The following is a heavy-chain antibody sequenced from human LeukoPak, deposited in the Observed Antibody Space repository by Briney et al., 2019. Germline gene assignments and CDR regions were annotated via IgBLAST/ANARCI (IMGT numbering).Heavy chain of an antibody. Sequence: PGGSLRLSCAASGFTFSSYAMSWVRQAPGKGLEWVSAISGGGGSTYYADSVKGRFTISRDNSKNTLYLQMNSLRAEDTAVYYCAKGLNYDSSGGFGYWGQGTLVTVSS. J-gene: IGHJ4*02. CDR2: ISGGGGST. V-gene: IGHV3-23*01. D-gene: IGHD3-22*01. CDR1: GFTFSSYA. CDR3: AKGLNYDSSGGFGY.